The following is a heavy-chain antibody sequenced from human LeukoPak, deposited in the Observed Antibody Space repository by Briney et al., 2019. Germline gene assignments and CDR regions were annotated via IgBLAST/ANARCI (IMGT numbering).Heavy chain of an antibody. J-gene: IGHJ6*03. V-gene: IGHV1-8*01. Sequence: ASVRVSCKASGYTFTSYDINWVRQATGQGLEWMGWMDPNGGNTGYAQKFQGRVTMTRNTSISTAYMELSSLRSEDTAVYYCARASTTSDYYYYMDVWGKGTTVTVSS. D-gene: IGHD1-1*01. CDR1: GYTFTSYD. CDR3: ARASTTSDYYYYMDV. CDR2: MDPNGGNT.